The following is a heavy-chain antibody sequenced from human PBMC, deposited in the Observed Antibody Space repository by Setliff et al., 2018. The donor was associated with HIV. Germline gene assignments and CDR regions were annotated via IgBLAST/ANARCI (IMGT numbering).Heavy chain of an antibody. Sequence: NPSETLSLTCTVSGGSISSYYWSWIRQPPGKGLEWIGEINHSGSTNYNPSLKSRVTISVDTSKNQCSLKLSSVTAADTAVYYCARGHLSHIAVARQLLGNWVDPWGQGTLVTVSS. CDR1: GGSISSYY. V-gene: IGHV4-34*01. CDR2: INHSGST. J-gene: IGHJ5*02. D-gene: IGHD6-19*01. CDR3: ARGHLSHIAVARQLLGNWVDP.